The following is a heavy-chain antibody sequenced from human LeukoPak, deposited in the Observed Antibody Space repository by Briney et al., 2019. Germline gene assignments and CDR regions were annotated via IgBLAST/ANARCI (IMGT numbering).Heavy chain of an antibody. Sequence: GGSLRLSCAASGFTFDDYGMSWVRQAPGKGLEWVSGINWNGGSTGYADSVKGRFTISRDNAKNSLYLQMNSLRAEDTALYHCARDSGYVWGSYSSSYTVRDYDAFDIWGQGTMVTVSS. CDR1: GFTFDDYG. D-gene: IGHD3-16*01. CDR3: ARDSGYVWGSYSSSYTVRDYDAFDI. V-gene: IGHV3-20*01. J-gene: IGHJ3*02. CDR2: INWNGGST.